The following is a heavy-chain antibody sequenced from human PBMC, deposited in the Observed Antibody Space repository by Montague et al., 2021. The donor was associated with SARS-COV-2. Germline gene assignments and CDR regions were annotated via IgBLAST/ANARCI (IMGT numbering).Heavy chain of an antibody. CDR1: GGSISSSSYY. J-gene: IGHJ6*02. V-gene: IGHV4-39*02. CDR2: IYYSGST. CDR3: ARDPSRQLLLYPVGDYYYGMDV. D-gene: IGHD2-2*02. Sequence: SETLSLTCTVSGGSISSSSYYWGWIRQPPGKGLEWIGSIYYSGSTYYNPSLKSRVTISVDTSKNQFSLKLSSVTDADTAVYYCARDPSRQLLLYPVGDYYYGMDVWGQGTTVTVSS.